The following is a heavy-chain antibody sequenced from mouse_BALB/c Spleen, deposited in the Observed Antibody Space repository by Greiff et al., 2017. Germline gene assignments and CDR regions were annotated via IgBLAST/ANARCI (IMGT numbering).Heavy chain of an antibody. CDR2: ISSGSSTI. J-gene: IGHJ2*01. Sequence: DVKLVESGGGLVQPGGSRKLSCAASGFTFSSFGMHWVRQAPEKGLEWVAYISSGSSTIYYADTVKGRFTISRDNPKNTLFLQMTSLRSEDTAMYYCARGGRGNYFDYWGQGTTLTVSS. D-gene: IGHD3-3*01. CDR3: ARGGRGNYFDY. CDR1: GFTFSSFG. V-gene: IGHV5-17*02.